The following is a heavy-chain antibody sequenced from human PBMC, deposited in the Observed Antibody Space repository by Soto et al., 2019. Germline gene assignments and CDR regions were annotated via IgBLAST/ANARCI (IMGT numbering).Heavy chain of an antibody. J-gene: IGHJ4*02. CDR1: GGSVSSGFYY. CDR3: ARGRYSYGHFDF. Sequence: QVQLQESGPGLVKPSETLSLTCTVSGGSVSSGFYYWTWIRQSSGKGPEWIGYIYYSGTTSYNPSLMSRVTMSRDTSKNLFSLELNSVTAADTAVYYCARGRYSYGHFDFWGRGTLVTVSS. D-gene: IGHD5-18*01. CDR2: IYYSGTT. V-gene: IGHV4-61*01.